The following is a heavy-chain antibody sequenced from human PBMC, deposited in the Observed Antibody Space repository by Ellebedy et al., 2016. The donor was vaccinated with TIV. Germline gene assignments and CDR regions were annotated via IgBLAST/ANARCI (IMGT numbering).Heavy chain of an antibody. V-gene: IGHV3-74*01. CDR3: ARGLSDYGDFQLDS. D-gene: IGHD4-17*01. Sequence: GGSLRLSCAASGFTFSSYWMHWVRQAPGKGLMSVSRIDNTGITTSYADSVKGRFTISRDDAKNILYLQMSSLAAEDTAVYYCARGLSDYGDFQLDSWGQGTLVTVSS. J-gene: IGHJ4*02. CDR2: IDNTGITT. CDR1: GFTFSSYW.